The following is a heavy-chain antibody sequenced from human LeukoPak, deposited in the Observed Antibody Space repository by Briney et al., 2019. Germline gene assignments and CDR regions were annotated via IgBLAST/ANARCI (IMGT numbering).Heavy chain of an antibody. D-gene: IGHD5-18*01. CDR1: GGSFSGYY. CDR2: INNSGST. V-gene: IGHV4-34*01. J-gene: IGHJ6*03. CDR3: ARTTEGGYTYGYFYYYYMDV. Sequence: SETLSLTCVVSGGSFSGYYWSWIRQPPGKGLEWIGEINNSGSTNYNPSLKSRVTISVDTSKNQFSLKLTSVTAADTAVYYCARTTEGGYTYGYFYYYYMDVWGKGTTVTISS.